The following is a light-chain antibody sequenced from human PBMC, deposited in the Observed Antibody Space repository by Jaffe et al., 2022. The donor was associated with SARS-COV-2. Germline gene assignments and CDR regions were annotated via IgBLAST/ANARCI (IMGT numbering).Light chain of an antibody. V-gene: IGLV1-40*01. J-gene: IGLJ1*01. CDR2: GNN. Sequence: QSVLTQPPSVSGAPGQRVSISCTGTSSNIGTGYDVHWYQQLPGAAPKLLIFGNNNRPSGVPDRFSGSNSGTSASLVISGLQTEDEADYYCQSYDSSLRGYVFGTGTKVTVL. CDR1: SSNIGTGYD. CDR3: QSYDSSLRGYV.